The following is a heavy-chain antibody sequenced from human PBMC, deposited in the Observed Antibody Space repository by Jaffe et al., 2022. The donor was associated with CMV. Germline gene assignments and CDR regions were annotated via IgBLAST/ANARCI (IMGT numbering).Heavy chain of an antibody. CDR1: GYTFTGYY. D-gene: IGHD3-9*01. CDR2: INPHTGDT. V-gene: IGHV1-2*02. Sequence: QVQLIQSGAEVREPGASVRVSCQTSGYTFTGYYIHWVRRAPGQGLEWMGWINPHTGDTNFAQGFQGRVILTRDTSINTAFLELMNLRSDDTAIYFCARQNDLLTGPLYYYYYGLDVWGQGTTVTVSS. J-gene: IGHJ6*02. CDR3: ARQNDLLTGPLYYYYYGLDV.